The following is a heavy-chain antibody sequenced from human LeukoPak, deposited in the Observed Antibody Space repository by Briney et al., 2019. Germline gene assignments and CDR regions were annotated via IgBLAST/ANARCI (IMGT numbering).Heavy chain of an antibody. V-gene: IGHV4-39*07. CDR3: ASGSPFYGMDV. CDR2: IYYSGST. J-gene: IGHJ6*02. Sequence: PSETLSLTCTVSGGSVSTSSYYWGWIRQPPGKGLEWIGSIYYSGSTYYKPSLKSRVTMSVDTSKNQFSLKLNSVTAADTAVYYCASGSPFYGMDVWGQGTTVTVSS. CDR1: GGSVSTSSYY. D-gene: IGHD6-25*01.